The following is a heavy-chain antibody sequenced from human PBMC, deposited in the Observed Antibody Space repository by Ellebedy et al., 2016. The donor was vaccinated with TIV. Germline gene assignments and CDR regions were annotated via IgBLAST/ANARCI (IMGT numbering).Heavy chain of an antibody. J-gene: IGHJ4*02. D-gene: IGHD4/OR15-4a*01. V-gene: IGHV3-7*01. CDR2: IKQDGSEK. Sequence: GESLKISCAVSGFTVGSNFMSWVRQAPGKGLECVANIKQDGSEKSYVDSVKGRFTISRDNAKNSLYLQMNSLRAEDTAVYYCSRHTDYALDYWGQGALVTVSS. CDR3: SRHTDYALDY. CDR1: GFTVGSNF.